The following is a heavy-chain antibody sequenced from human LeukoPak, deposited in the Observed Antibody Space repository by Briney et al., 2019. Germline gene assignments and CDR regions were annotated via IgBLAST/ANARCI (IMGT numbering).Heavy chain of an antibody. CDR3: ARVESLYYYDSSGYQFDY. CDR1: GYTFTGYY. Sequence: ASVKVSCKASGYTFTGYYMHWVRQAPGQGLEWMGWINPNSGGTNYAQKFHGRLTMTRDTSISTAYMEVSRLRSDDTAVYYCARVESLYYYDSSGYQFDYWGQGTLVTVSS. CDR2: INPNSGGT. D-gene: IGHD3-22*01. V-gene: IGHV1-2*02. J-gene: IGHJ4*02.